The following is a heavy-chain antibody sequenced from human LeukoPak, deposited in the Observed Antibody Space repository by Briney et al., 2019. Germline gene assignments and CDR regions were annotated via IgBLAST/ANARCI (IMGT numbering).Heavy chain of an antibody. CDR2: IYYSGST. CDR1: GFTFSSYS. D-gene: IGHD6-6*01. CDR3: ARGVSSSFFDY. Sequence: GSLRLSCAASGFTFSSYSMNWIRQPPGKGLEWIGYIYYSGSTNYNPSLRSRVTISVDTSKNQFSLKLSSVTAADTAVYYCARGVSSSFFDYWGQGTLVTVSS. V-gene: IGHV4-59*01. J-gene: IGHJ4*02.